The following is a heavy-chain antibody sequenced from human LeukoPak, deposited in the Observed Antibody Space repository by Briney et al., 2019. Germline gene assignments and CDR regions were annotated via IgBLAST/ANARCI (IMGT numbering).Heavy chain of an antibody. CDR1: GFTFSSYW. CDR2: IKQDGSEK. CDR3: ARDPGSSLLPDAFDI. Sequence: GGSLRLSCAASGFTFSSYWMSWVRQAPGKGLEWVANIKQDGSEKYYVDSVKGRFTISRDNAKNSLYLQMNSLRAEDTAVYYCARDPGSSLLPDAFDIWGQGTMVTVSS. V-gene: IGHV3-7*01. J-gene: IGHJ3*02. D-gene: IGHD3-10*01.